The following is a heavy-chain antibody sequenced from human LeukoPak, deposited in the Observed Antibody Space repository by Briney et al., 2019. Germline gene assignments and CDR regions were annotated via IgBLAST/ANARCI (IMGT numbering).Heavy chain of an antibody. Sequence: SETLSLTCTVSGGSISSYYWNWIRQPPGKGLEWIGYIYYTGSTNYNPSLKSRVTISVDTSKNQVSLKLSSVTAADTAVYYCTSNLYSGSYYYAYWGQGILVTVSS. CDR3: TSNLYSGSYYYAY. V-gene: IGHV4-59*08. J-gene: IGHJ4*02. CDR2: IYYTGST. D-gene: IGHD1-26*01. CDR1: GGSISSYY.